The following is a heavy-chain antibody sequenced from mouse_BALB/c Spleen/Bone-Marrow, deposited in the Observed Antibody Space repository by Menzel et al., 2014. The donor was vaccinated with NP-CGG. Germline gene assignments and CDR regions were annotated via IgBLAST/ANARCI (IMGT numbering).Heavy chain of an antibody. Sequence: EVQLVESGGGLVKPGGSLKLSCAASGFTFSSYAMSWVRQTPEKRLEWVATISSGGSYTYYPDSVKGRFTISRDSAKNTLYLQMSSLRSEDTAMYYCARQREVRPYYYVMDYWGQGTSVTVSS. V-gene: IGHV5-9-3*01. D-gene: IGHD2-14*01. CDR3: ARQREVRPYYYVMDY. J-gene: IGHJ4*01. CDR1: GFTFSSYA. CDR2: ISSGGSYT.